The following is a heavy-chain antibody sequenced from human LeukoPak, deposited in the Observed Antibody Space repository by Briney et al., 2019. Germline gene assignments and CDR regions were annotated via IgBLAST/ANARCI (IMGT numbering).Heavy chain of an antibody. J-gene: IGHJ4*02. CDR1: GFTFRSYA. CDR3: AKETGRWELE. Sequence: GGSLRLSCTASGFTFRSYAMSWVRQAPGKGLDWVSGINEPGVYTYYADSVKGRFTISRDNSENTLYLQMNSLRAEDTAVYYCAKETGRWELEWGQGTLVTVSS. D-gene: IGHD1-26*01. CDR2: INEPGVYT. V-gene: IGHV3-23*01.